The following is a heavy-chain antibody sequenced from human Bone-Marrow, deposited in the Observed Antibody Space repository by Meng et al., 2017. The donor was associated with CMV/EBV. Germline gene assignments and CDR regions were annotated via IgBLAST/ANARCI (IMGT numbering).Heavy chain of an antibody. D-gene: IGHD3-22*01. CDR2: IYSGGST. CDR1: GFTVSSNY. Sequence: GESLKISCAASGFTVSSNYMSWVRQAPGKGLEWVSVIYSGGSTYYADSVKGRFTISRDNSKNTLYLQMNSLRAEDTAVYYCASSEMYYYDSSGYYQRGYWGQGTLVTVSS. CDR3: ASSEMYYYDSSGYYQRGY. V-gene: IGHV3-53*01. J-gene: IGHJ4*02.